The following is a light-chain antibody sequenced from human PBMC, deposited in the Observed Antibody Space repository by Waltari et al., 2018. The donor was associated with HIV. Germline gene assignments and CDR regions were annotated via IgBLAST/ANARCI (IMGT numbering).Light chain of an antibody. J-gene: IGKJ1*01. CDR3: QQYDDSPWT. V-gene: IGKV3-20*01. Sequence: EIVFTQSPGTLSLSPGERATLSCRASQSVSNSYLAWYQQKPGQAPRLLIFGASVRATGIPDRFTGSESGTDFTLTISRLEPEDFAVYYCQQYDDSPWTFGQGTKVDIK. CDR2: GAS. CDR1: QSVSNSY.